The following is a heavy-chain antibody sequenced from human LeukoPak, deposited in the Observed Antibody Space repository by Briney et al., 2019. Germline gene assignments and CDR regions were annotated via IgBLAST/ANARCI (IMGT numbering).Heavy chain of an antibody. D-gene: IGHD1-20*01. CDR2: ISSSSSYI. Sequence: PGGSLRLSCAASGFTFSSYSMNWVRQAPGKGLEWVSSISSSSSYIYYADSVKGRFTTFRDNAKNTLYLQMNSLRAEDTAVYYCVTYNWEYEADYWGQGTLVTVSS. J-gene: IGHJ4*02. CDR3: VTYNWEYEADY. CDR1: GFTFSSYS. V-gene: IGHV3-21*01.